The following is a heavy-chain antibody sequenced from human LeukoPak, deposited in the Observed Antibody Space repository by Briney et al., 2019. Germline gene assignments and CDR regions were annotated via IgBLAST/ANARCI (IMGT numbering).Heavy chain of an antibody. D-gene: IGHD1-7*01. J-gene: IGHJ5*02. CDR3: AREGEYNWNLRNWFDP. CDR1: GYTFTGYY. Sequence: EASVKVSCRASGYTFTGYYMHWVRQAPGQGLEWMGWINPNSGGTNYAQKFQGRVTMTRDTSISTAYMELSRLRSDDTAVYYCAREGEYNWNLRNWFDPWGQGTLVTVSS. CDR2: INPNSGGT. V-gene: IGHV1-2*02.